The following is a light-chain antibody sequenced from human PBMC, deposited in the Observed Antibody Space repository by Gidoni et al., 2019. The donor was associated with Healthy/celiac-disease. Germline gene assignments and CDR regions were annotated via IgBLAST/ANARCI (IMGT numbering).Light chain of an antibody. CDR3: QVWDSSSDHVV. Sequence: SYVLPQPPPVSVAPGKPARITCGGNNIGSKSVHWDQQKPGQAPVLVIYYDSDRPSGIPERCSGSNSGNTATLTISRVEAGDEADYYCQVWDSSSDHVVFGGGTKLTVL. CDR2: YDS. V-gene: IGLV3-21*04. CDR1: NIGSKS. J-gene: IGLJ2*01.